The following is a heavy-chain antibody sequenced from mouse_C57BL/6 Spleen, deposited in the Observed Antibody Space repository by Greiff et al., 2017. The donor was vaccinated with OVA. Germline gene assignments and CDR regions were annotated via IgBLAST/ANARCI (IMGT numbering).Heavy chain of an antibody. CDR2: IYPGDGGT. V-gene: IGHV1-82*01. CDR3: ARECHYYGSSYGDFDV. J-gene: IGHJ1*03. Sequence: VMLVESGPELVKPGASVKISCKASGYAFSSYCMNWVKQRPGKGLEWIGRIYPGDGGTNYNGKFKGKATLTADTSSRTAYMQLSSLTSEDSAVYFCARECHYYGSSYGDFDVWGKGTTVTVSS. CDR1: GYAFSSYC. D-gene: IGHD1-1*01.